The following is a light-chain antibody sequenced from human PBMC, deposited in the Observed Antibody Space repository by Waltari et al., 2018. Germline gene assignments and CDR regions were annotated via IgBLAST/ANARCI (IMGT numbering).Light chain of an antibody. V-gene: IGLV1-51*02. CDR3: ATWDSSLSAWV. J-gene: IGLJ3*02. Sequence: QSVLTQPPSVSAAPGQQVTISCSGSSSTIGNNYVSWFQHVSGTAPKLLIYEYNKRPSGLPDRFSGSKSGTSATLGITGLQTGDEAHYYCATWDSSLSAWVFGGGTKLTVL. CDR1: SSTIGNNY. CDR2: EYN.